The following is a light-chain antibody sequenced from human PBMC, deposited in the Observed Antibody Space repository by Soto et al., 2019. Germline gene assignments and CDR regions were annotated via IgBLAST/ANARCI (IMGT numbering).Light chain of an antibody. CDR3: HQYNNWPGT. Sequence: EVVLTQSPATLSVSPGERATLSCRASQSVSGSLAWYQQKPGQAPRLLIFGASSRATGIPARFSGSGSGTESTLTISSLQYEDFAVYYCHQYNNWPGTFGQGTTVEIK. V-gene: IGKV3-15*01. CDR1: QSVSGS. CDR2: GAS. J-gene: IGKJ1*01.